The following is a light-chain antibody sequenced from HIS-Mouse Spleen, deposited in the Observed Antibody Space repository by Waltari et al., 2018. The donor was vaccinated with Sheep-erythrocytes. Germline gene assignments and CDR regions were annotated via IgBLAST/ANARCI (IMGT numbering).Light chain of an antibody. V-gene: IGKV1-39*01. CDR3: QQSYSTPQFT. CDR1: QSISSY. Sequence: DIQMTQSPSSLSASVGDRVTITCRASQSISSYLNLYQQKPGKAPKLLIYAAYSLQSGVPSRFSGSGSGTDFTLTISSLQPEDFATYYCQQSYSTPQFTFGPGTKVDIK. J-gene: IGKJ3*01. CDR2: AAY.